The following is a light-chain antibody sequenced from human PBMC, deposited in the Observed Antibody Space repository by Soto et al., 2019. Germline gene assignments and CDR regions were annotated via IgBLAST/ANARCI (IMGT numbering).Light chain of an antibody. CDR3: QQAYSFPIT. Sequence: DIQLTQSPSSLSAFVGDGVALTWRASQGISNYLAWYQQKPGKAPKLLIYAASSLQSGVPSRFSGSGSGTDFTLSINSLQPEDFATYYCQQAYSFPITFGQGTRLEI. CDR2: AAS. CDR1: QGISNY. V-gene: IGKV1-12*01. J-gene: IGKJ5*01.